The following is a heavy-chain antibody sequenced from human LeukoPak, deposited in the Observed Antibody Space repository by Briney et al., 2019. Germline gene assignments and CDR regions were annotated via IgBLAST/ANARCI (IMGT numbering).Heavy chain of an antibody. V-gene: IGHV3-7*03. Sequence: PGGSLRLSCAASGFTFGDYYMSWVRQAPGKGLEWVANIQPDGNGRKYVDSAKGRFTISRDNAKNSLYLQMNSLRAEDTAVYYCAKDGRTWVYWGQGTLVTVSS. D-gene: IGHD7-27*01. CDR3: AKDGRTWVY. CDR1: GFTFGDYY. J-gene: IGHJ4*02. CDR2: IQPDGNGR.